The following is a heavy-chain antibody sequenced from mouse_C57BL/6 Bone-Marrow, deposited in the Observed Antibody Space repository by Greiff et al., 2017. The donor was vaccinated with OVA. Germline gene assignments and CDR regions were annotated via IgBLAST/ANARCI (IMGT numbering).Heavy chain of an antibody. J-gene: IGHJ3*01. CDR2: IYPGDGDT. D-gene: IGHD3-2*02. V-gene: IGHV1-82*01. CDR1: GYAFSSSW. CDR3: ARQLRLRRGFAY. Sequence: VKLVESGPELVKPGASVKISCKASGYAFSSSWMNWVKQRPGKGLEWIGRIYPGDGDTNYNGKIKGKAPLTADKSSSTVYMQLGSLTSEDSAVYFCARQLRLRRGFAYWGQGTLVTVSA.